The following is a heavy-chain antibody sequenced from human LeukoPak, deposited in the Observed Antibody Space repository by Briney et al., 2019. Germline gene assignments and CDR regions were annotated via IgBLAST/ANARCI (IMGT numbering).Heavy chain of an antibody. CDR2: IYYSGST. CDR3: ASHYWMVRGAHFDY. CDR1: GGSISSYY. Sequence: SETLSLTCTVSGGSISSYYWSWIRQPPGKGLEWIGYIYYSGSTNYNPSLKSRVTISVDTSKNQFSLKLSSVTAADTAVYYCASHYWMVRGAHFDYWGQGTLVTVSS. V-gene: IGHV4-59*08. D-gene: IGHD3-10*01. J-gene: IGHJ4*02.